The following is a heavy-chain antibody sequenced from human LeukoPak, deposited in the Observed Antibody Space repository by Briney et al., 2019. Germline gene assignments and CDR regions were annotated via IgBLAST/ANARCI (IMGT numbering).Heavy chain of an antibody. CDR1: GFTFSSYS. D-gene: IGHD5-18*01. Sequence: GGSLRLSCAASGFTFSSYSMNWVRQAPGKGLEWVSSISSSSSYIYYADSVKGRFTISRDNAKNSLYLQMNSLKAEDTAVYYCARDRGYSYEFDYWGQGTLVTVSS. CDR3: ARDRGYSYEFDY. V-gene: IGHV3-21*01. J-gene: IGHJ4*02. CDR2: ISSSSSYI.